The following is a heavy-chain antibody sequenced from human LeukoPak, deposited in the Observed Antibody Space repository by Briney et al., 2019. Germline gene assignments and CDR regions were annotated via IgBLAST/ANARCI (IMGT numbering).Heavy chain of an antibody. D-gene: IGHD4-23*01. J-gene: IGHJ4*02. Sequence: QAGGSLRLSCAASGFTFSSYAMHWVRQAPGKGLEWVAVISYDGGNKYYADSVKGRFTISRDNSKNTLYLQMNSLRAEDTAVYYCARDWYGGNPFDYWGQGTLVTVST. CDR2: ISYDGGNK. CDR3: ARDWYGGNPFDY. V-gene: IGHV3-30-3*01. CDR1: GFTFSSYA.